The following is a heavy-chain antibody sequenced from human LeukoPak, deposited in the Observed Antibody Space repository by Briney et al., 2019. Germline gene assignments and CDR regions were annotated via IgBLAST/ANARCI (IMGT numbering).Heavy chain of an antibody. CDR2: INPNSGGT. CDR1: GYTFTGYY. CDR3: ARVLYRLGPHIQH. D-gene: IGHD7-27*01. Sequence: ASVKVSCKASGYTFTGYYMHWVRQAPGQGLEWMGWINPNSGGTNYAQKFQGRVTMTRDTSISTAYMELSRLRSDDTAVYYCARVLYRLGPHIQHWGQGTLVTVSS. J-gene: IGHJ1*01. V-gene: IGHV1-2*02.